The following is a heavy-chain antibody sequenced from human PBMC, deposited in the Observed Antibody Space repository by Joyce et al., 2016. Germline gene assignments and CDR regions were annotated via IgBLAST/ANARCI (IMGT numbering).Heavy chain of an antibody. V-gene: IGHV4-31*03. CDR3: ARVSADYFDY. CDR1: GGSISSGGYY. Sequence: QVQLQETGPGLVKPSQTLSLTCNVSGGSISSGGYYWSWIRQHPGKGLEWSGYIDYTGSTYYNPSLKSRVTISVHTSNIHFSLRLSSVTAADTAVYYCARVSADYFDYWGQGTLVTVSS. J-gene: IGHJ4*02. CDR2: IDYTGST.